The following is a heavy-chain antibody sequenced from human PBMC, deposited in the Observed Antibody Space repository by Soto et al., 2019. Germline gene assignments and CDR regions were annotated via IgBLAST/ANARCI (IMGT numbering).Heavy chain of an antibody. Sequence: SETLSLTCTVSGGSISSGDYYWSWIRQPPGKGLEWIGYIYYSGSTYYNPSLKSRVTISVDTSKNQFSLKLSSVTAADTAVYYCAVVPAAIGYFRFFDPWGQGTLVTVSS. CDR3: AVVPAAIGYFRFFDP. D-gene: IGHD2-2*02. V-gene: IGHV4-30-4*01. CDR2: IYYSGST. J-gene: IGHJ5*02. CDR1: GGSISSGDYY.